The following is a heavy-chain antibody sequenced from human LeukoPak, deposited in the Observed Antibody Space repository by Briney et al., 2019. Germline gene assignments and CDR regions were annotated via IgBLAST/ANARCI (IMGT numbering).Heavy chain of an antibody. V-gene: IGHV3-23*01. CDR3: ANSLRYFDWLPTFDY. D-gene: IGHD3-9*01. J-gene: IGHJ4*02. Sequence: PGGSLRLSCAASGFTFSRYAMSWVRQAPGKGLEWVSAIGGSGGSTYYADSVKGRFTISRDNSKNTLYLQMNSLRAEDTAVDYCANSLRYFDWLPTFDYWGQGTLVTVSS. CDR1: GFTFSRYA. CDR2: IGGSGGST.